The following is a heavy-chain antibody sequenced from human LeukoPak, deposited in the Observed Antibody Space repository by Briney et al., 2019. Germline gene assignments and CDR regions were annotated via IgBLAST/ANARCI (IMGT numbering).Heavy chain of an antibody. J-gene: IGHJ4*02. CDR3: ARLIRDYRQYYFDF. Sequence: SETLSLTCTVSGGSISSYYWSWIRQPPGKGPEWIGEIHHDGSTNYNPSLMSQVTISVDTSKNQFSLDLTSVTAADAAVYYCARLIRDYRQYYFDFWGQGTLVTVSS. CDR2: IHHDGST. CDR1: GGSISSYY. D-gene: IGHD4-11*01. V-gene: IGHV4-34*01.